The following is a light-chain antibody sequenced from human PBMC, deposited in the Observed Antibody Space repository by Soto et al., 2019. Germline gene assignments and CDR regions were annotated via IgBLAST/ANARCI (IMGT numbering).Light chain of an antibody. CDR1: QSVSSN. CDR3: QQYNNWPLT. V-gene: IGKV3D-15*01. J-gene: IGKJ4*01. CDR2: GAS. Sequence: EIVLTQSPATLSVSPGERATLSCWASQSVSSNLAWYQQKSGQAPRLLIYGASSRATGIPDRFSGSGSGTDFTLTISSLQSEDFAVYYCQQYNNWPLTFGGGTKVDIK.